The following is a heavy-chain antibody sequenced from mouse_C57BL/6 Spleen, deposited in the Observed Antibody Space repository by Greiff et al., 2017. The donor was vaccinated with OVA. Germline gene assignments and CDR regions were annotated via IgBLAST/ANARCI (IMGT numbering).Heavy chain of an antibody. V-gene: IGHV7-1*01. CDR3: AREGAYAMDY. J-gene: IGHJ4*01. CDR2: SRNKANDYTT. Sequence: EVHLVESGGGLVQSGRSLRLSCATSGFTFSDFYMEWVRQAPGKGLEWIAASRNKANDYTTEYSASVKGRFIVSRDTSQSILYLQMNALRAEDTAIYYCAREGAYAMDYWGQGTSVTVSS. CDR1: GFTFSDFY.